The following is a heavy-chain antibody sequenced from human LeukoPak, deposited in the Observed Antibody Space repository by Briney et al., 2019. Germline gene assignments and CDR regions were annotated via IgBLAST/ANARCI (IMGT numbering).Heavy chain of an antibody. CDR3: ARGEADITMIVVAIYYFDY. V-gene: IGHV3-21*01. J-gene: IGHJ4*02. D-gene: IGHD3-22*01. CDR1: GFTFSSYT. Sequence: GGSLRLSCAASGFTFSSYTMSWVRQAPGKGLEWVSSISSSSAYIYYEDPVKSRFTISRDNAKNSLYLQINSLRAEDTAVDYCARGEADITMIVVAIYYFDYWGQGTLVTVSS. CDR2: ISSSSAYI.